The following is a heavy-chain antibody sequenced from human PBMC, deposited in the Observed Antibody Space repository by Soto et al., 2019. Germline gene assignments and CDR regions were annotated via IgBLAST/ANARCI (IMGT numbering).Heavy chain of an antibody. V-gene: IGHV3-23*01. CDR1: GFPFSNYA. CDR2: IGGGGGDT. D-gene: IGHD2-21*01. J-gene: IGHJ3*02. CDR3: AKDRVSHNSVWDPFDI. Sequence: SLRLSCAASGFPFSNYAMSWVRQAPGKGLEWVSGIGGGGGDTYYADSAKGRFTISRDNSKSTLFLQLSSLRAEDTAIYYCAKDRVSHNSVWDPFDIWGQGTMVTVSS.